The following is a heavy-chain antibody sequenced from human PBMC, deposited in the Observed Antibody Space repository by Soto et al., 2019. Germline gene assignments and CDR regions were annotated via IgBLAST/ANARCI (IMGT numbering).Heavy chain of an antibody. V-gene: IGHV3-30-3*01. J-gene: IGHJ3*02. CDR3: ARQRLAYCGGDCYSDAFDI. CDR2: ISYDGSNK. Sequence: PGGSLRLSCAASGFTFSSYAMHWVRQAPGKGLEWVAVISYDGSNKYYADSVKGRFTISRDNSKNTLYLQMNSLRAEDTAVYYCARQRLAYCGGDCYSDAFDIWRQGTMVTVSS. CDR1: GFTFSSYA. D-gene: IGHD2-21*02.